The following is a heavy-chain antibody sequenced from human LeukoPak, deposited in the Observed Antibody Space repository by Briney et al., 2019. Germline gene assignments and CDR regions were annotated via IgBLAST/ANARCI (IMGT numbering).Heavy chain of an antibody. D-gene: IGHD2-2*02. CDR2: IYPNSGGT. CDR3: ARGMSGYTEDPFDI. Sequence: ASLKVSCKASGYTFTDYYIHWVRQAPGQGLEWMGWIYPNSGGTNYAQNFQGRVTLTRDTSTSTAYMELRSLRSDDTAVYFCARGMSGYTEDPFDIWGQGTVVTVSS. V-gene: IGHV1-2*02. J-gene: IGHJ3*02. CDR1: GYTFTDYY.